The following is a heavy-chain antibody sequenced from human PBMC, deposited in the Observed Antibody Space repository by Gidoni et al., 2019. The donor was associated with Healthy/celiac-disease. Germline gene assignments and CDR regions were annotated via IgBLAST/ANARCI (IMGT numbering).Heavy chain of an antibody. D-gene: IGHD2-2*02. J-gene: IGHJ4*02. CDR2: ISGSGGST. CDR1: GFTFSTYA. Sequence: EVQLLESGGGLVQPGGSLRLSCAASGFTFSTYAISWVRQAPGKGLEWVSAISGSGGSTYYADSVKGRFTISRDNSKNTLYLQMNSLRAEDTAVYYCAKDPDIVVVPAAISLFDYWGQGTLVTVSS. V-gene: IGHV3-23*01. CDR3: AKDPDIVVVPAAISLFDY.